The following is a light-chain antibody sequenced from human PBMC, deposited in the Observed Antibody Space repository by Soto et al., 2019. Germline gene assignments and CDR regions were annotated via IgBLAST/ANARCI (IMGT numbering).Light chain of an antibody. CDR3: QQSNSYPDT. CDR2: DAS. CDR1: QGISSW. V-gene: IGKV1-12*01. Sequence: DLQMTQSPSSVSASVGDRVTITCRASQGISSWLAWYQQKPGKASKLLMYDASKWASGVPSRFSGSGSRTDFTHPIISLQPEDFDSVNYQQSNSYPDTLGQGTKLEIK. J-gene: IGKJ2*01.